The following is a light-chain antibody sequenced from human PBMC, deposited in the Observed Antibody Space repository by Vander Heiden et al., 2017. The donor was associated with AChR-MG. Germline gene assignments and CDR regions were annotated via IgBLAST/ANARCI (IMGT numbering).Light chain of an antibody. V-gene: IGLV3-19*01. CDR3: NTRDSSGNHLV. CDR2: GKN. Sequence: SSELPQDPAVSVALGPTVRITCQGASLRSYYASWYQQKPGQAPVLVMYGKNNRPAGIPERFSGSSSGNTAALTITGAQAEDEADYYCNTRDSSGNHLVFGGGTKRTVL. J-gene: IGLJ3*02. CDR1: SLRSYY.